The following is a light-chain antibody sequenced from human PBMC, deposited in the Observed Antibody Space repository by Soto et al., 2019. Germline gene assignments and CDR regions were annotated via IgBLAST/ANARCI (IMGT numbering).Light chain of an antibody. Sequence: EIVMPQPPPTLSVSPGERPTLSSRPSQSVSSNLAWYQQKPGQAPRLLIYGASTRATGIPARFSGSGSGTEFTLTISSLQSEDFAVYYCQQYNNWPPITFGQGTRLEIK. CDR1: QSVSSN. V-gene: IGKV3-15*01. CDR2: GAS. J-gene: IGKJ5*01. CDR3: QQYNNWPPIT.